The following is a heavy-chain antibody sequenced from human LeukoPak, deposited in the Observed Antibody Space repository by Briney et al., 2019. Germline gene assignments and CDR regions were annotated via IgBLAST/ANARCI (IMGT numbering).Heavy chain of an antibody. CDR1: GYSFTSYW. CDR3: ARLGFGSKDYRYGMDV. D-gene: IGHD3-10*01. J-gene: IGHJ6*02. CDR2: IYPGDSDT. Sequence: GESLKISCKGSGYSFTSYWIGWVRQMPGKGLEWMGIIYPGDSDTRYSPSFQGQVTISADKSISTAYLQWSSLKASDTAMYYRARLGFGSKDYRYGMDVWGQGTTVTVSS. V-gene: IGHV5-51*01.